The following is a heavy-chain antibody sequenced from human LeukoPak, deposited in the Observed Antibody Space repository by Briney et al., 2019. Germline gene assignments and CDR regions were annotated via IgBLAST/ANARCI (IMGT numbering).Heavy chain of an antibody. CDR2: ISGSGGST. Sequence: GGSLRLSCAASGFTFSSYAMSWVRQAPGKGLEWVSAISGSGGSTYYADSVKGRFTVSRDNAKNSLFLQMNSLRAEDTAIYYCARSLTTLTYEGYWGQGTLVTVSS. CDR3: ARSLTTLTYEGY. CDR1: GFTFSSYA. D-gene: IGHD1-1*01. V-gene: IGHV3-23*01. J-gene: IGHJ4*02.